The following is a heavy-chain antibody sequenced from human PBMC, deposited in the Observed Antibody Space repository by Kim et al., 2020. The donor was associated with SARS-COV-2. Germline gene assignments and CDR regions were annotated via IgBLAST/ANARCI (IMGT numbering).Heavy chain of an antibody. J-gene: IGHJ5*02. CDR1: GFTFSSYE. CDR3: ASQHVLRYFGWLEKPYWFDP. V-gene: IGHV3-48*03. Sequence: GGSLRLSCAASGFTFSSYEMNWVRQAPGKGLEWVSYISSSGSNIYYADSVKGRFTISRDNAKNSLYLQMNSLRAEDTAVYYCASQHVLRYFGWLEKPYWFDPWGQGTLVTVSS. CDR2: ISSSGSNI. D-gene: IGHD3-9*01.